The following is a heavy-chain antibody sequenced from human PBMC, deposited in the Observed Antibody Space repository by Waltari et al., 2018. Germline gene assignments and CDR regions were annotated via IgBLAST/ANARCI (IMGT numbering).Heavy chain of an antibody. V-gene: IGHV3-7*01. J-gene: IGHJ3*02. CDR2: IKQDGREK. Sequence: EVQLVESGGGLVQPGGSLRLSCAASGFTFSSYWMSWVRQAPGKGLEWVANIKQDGREKYYGYSVKGRFTISRDKAKNSLYLQMNSLRAEDTAVYYCARLIRPDVLTIFGVVIAFDIWGQGTMVTVSS. CDR3: ARLIRPDVLTIFGVVIAFDI. D-gene: IGHD3-3*01. CDR1: GFTFSSYW.